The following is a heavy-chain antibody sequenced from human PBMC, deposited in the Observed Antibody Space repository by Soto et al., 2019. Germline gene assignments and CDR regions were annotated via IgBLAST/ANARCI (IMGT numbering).Heavy chain of an antibody. CDR1: GGSISSSSYY. J-gene: IGHJ4*02. D-gene: IGHD3-10*01. CDR3: ARQAFDGRLFDY. Sequence: QLLESGPGLVKPSETLSLTCTVSGGSISSSSYYWGWIRQPPGKGLEWIGSIYYSGSTYYNPSLKSRVTISVDTSKNQFSLKLSSVTAADTAVYYCARQAFDGRLFDYWGQGTLVTVSS. V-gene: IGHV4-39*01. CDR2: IYYSGST.